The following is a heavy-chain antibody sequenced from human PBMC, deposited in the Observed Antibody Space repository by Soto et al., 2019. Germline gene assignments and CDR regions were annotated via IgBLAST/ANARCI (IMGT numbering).Heavy chain of an antibody. CDR3: ARDPGSRGAFDI. D-gene: IGHD3-10*01. CDR1: GGTFSSYA. CDR2: IIPIFGTA. J-gene: IGHJ3*02. V-gene: IGHV1-69*06. Sequence: ASVKVSCKASGGTFSSYAISGVRQAPGQGLEWMGGIIPIFGTANYAQKFQGRVTITADKSTSTAYMELSSLRSEDTAVYYCARDPGSRGAFDIWGQGTMVTVSS.